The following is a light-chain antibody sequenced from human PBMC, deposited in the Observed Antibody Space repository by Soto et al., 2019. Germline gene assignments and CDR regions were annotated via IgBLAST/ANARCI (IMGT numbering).Light chain of an antibody. V-gene: IGKV1-39*01. CDR1: QSIRSH. CDR2: AAS. Sequence: DIQMTQSPSSLSASVGDRVSITCRTSQSIRSHLNWYQHKPGKAPKVLIYAASSLQGGVPSRFSGSGSGTDFTLTIKSLQPEDFATYYCQQSFSSPFTFGPGTKVDVK. CDR3: QQSFSSPFT. J-gene: IGKJ3*01.